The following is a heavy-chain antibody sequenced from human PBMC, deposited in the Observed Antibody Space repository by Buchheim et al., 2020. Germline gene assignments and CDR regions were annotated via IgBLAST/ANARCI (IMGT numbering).Heavy chain of an antibody. J-gene: IGHJ4*02. CDR1: GYTFTCYY. CDR3: ASSTYYYDSSGYPDFDY. V-gene: IGHV1-2*02. Sequence: QVQLVQSGAEVKKPGASVKVSCKASGYTFTCYYMHWVRQAPGQGLEWMGWINPNSGGTNYAQKFQGRVTMTRDTSISPDYMELSRLRSDDTAVYYCASSTYYYDSSGYPDFDYWGQGTL. CDR2: INPNSGGT. D-gene: IGHD3-22*01.